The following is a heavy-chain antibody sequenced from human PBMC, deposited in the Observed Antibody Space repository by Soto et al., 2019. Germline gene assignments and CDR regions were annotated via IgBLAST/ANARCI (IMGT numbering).Heavy chain of an antibody. CDR1: GFTFSGSA. J-gene: IGHJ4*02. Sequence: QSGGSLRLSCAASGFTFSGSAVHWVRQASGKGLEWVGRIRSKPNSYATAYAVSVKGRFTISRDDSRNTAYLQMNSLKTEDTAVYYCARGVYDFWSGHPKGLDYWGQGTVVTVSS. D-gene: IGHD3-3*01. CDR3: ARGVYDFWSGHPKGLDY. V-gene: IGHV3-73*01. CDR2: IRSKPNSYAT.